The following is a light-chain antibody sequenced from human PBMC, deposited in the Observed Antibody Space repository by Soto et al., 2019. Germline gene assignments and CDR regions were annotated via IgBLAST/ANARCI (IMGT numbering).Light chain of an antibody. Sequence: QSVLTQPPSVSGAPGQRVTISCTGSSSNIGAGYDVHWYQRLPGTAPKVLIYNNNNRPSGVPDRFSGSKSGTSASLALTGLQAEDEADYYCQSYDSSLSGSYVFGTGTKVTVL. J-gene: IGLJ1*01. CDR2: NNN. CDR1: SSNIGAGYD. V-gene: IGLV1-40*01. CDR3: QSYDSSLSGSYV.